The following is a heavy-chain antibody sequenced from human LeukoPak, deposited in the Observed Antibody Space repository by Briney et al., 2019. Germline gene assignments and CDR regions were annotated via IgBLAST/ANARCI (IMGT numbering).Heavy chain of an antibody. CDR1: GFTFSTYW. CDR3: ARGLVAMLRGVMGY. Sequence: GGSLRLSCAASGFTFSTYWMTWVRQAPGKGLEWVANIKRDGSEKTYVDSVRGRFTTSRDNAKNSLYLQMNSLRAEDTAIYYCARGLVAMLRGVMGYWGQGTLVTVSS. V-gene: IGHV3-7*01. D-gene: IGHD3-10*01. CDR2: IKRDGSEK. J-gene: IGHJ4*02.